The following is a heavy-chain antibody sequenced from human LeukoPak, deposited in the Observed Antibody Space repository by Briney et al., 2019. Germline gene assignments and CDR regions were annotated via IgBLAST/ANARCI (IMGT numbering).Heavy chain of an antibody. Sequence: ASVTVSCKASGGTFSSSAISWVRQAPGQGLEWMGRIIPILGIANYAQKFQGRVTITADKSTSTAYMELRSVRSDHPAVYYCSFGYYDILAAHIGGDPAQLDYWGQGTLVTVSS. V-gene: IGHV1-69*04. D-gene: IGHD3-9*01. CDR2: IIPILGIA. CDR3: SFGYYDILAAHIGGDPAQLDY. J-gene: IGHJ4*02. CDR1: GGTFSSSA.